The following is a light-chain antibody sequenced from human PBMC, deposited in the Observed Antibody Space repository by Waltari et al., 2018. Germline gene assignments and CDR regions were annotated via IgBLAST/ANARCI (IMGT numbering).Light chain of an antibody. CDR3: QKYVNLPAT. V-gene: IGKV3-20*01. CDR1: QSVGRF. J-gene: IGKJ1*01. CDR2: HAS. Sequence: SLSPGERATLSCRASQSVGRFLAWYQQKPGQAPRLLIYHASIRATGIPDRFSGSGSGTDFSLTISGLEPEDFAVYYCQKYVNLPATFGQGTKVEI.